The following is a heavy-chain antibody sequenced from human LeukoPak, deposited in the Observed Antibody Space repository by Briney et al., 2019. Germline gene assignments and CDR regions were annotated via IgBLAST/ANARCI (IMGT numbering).Heavy chain of an antibody. Sequence: PGGSLRLSCAASGFTVSSNYMSWVRQAPGKGLEWVSVIYSGGSTYYADSVKGRFTISRDNSKNTLYLQMNSLRAEDTAVYYCAHLGYPGRGNYYDSSGPQGHDYWGQGTLVTVSS. CDR3: AHLGYPGRGNYYDSSGPQGHDY. V-gene: IGHV3-53*01. CDR1: GFTVSSNY. J-gene: IGHJ4*02. CDR2: IYSGGST. D-gene: IGHD3-22*01.